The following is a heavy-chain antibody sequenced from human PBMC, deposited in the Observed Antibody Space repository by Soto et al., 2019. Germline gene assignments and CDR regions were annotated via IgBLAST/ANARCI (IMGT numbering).Heavy chain of an antibody. V-gene: IGHV3-48*02. Sequence: EVQLVESGGGLIQRGGSLRLSCAASGFTLSTYSLNWVRQAPRKGLEWLSYISGSSNTIYYADSVKGRFTISRDNAKNSLYLQMNSPRDEDTAVYFCARGFDLQYGMDVWGQGTTVTVSS. J-gene: IGHJ6*02. CDR1: GFTLSTYS. D-gene: IGHD3-10*01. CDR3: ARGFDLQYGMDV. CDR2: ISGSSNTI.